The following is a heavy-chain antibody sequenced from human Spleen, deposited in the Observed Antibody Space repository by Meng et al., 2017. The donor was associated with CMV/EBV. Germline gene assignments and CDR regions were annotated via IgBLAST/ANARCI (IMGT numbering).Heavy chain of an antibody. CDR3: ATPMVGTRVFDY. D-gene: IGHD2-21*02. CDR1: GVSFSDYY. CDR2: INHSGNT. V-gene: IGHV4-34*01. Sequence: SETLSLTCAVCGVSFSDYYWSWIRQPPGKGLEWIGEINHSGNTKCNPSLESRVTISVDTSKNQFSLKMTSVTAADTAIYYCATPMVGTRVFDYWAQGTPVTVSS. J-gene: IGHJ4*02.